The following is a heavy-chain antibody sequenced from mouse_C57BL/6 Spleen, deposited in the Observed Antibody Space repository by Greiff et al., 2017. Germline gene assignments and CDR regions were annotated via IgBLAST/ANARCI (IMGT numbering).Heavy chain of an antibody. CDR3: ARKFLNWDDAMDY. V-gene: IGHV5-12*01. J-gene: IGHJ4*01. CDR2: ISNGGGST. D-gene: IGHD4-1*01. CDR1: GFTFSDYY. Sequence: EVKLMESGGGLVQPGGSLKLSCAASGFTFSDYYMYWVRQTPEKRLEWVAYISNGGGSTYDPDTVKGRFTISRANAKNTLYLQMSRLKSEDTAMYYCARKFLNWDDAMDYWGQGTSVTVSS.